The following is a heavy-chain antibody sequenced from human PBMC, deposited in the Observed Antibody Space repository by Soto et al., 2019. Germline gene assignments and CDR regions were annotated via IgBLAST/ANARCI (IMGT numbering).Heavy chain of an antibody. CDR1: GFTFSSYG. CDR3: ASDFRKSYGGNFDY. Sequence: GGSLRLSCAASGFTFSSYGMHWVRQAPAKGLEWVAVISYDGSEKYSADSVKGRFTISRDNSKNTLYLQMNSLRAEDTAVYYCASDFRKSYGGNFDYWGQGTLVTVSS. J-gene: IGHJ4*02. V-gene: IGHV3-30*03. CDR2: ISYDGSEK. D-gene: IGHD4-17*01.